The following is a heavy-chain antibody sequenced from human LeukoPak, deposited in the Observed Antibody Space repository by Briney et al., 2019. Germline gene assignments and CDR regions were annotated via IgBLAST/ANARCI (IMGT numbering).Heavy chain of an antibody. CDR1: GFTFSSYW. J-gene: IGHJ4*02. CDR2: IKHDGSER. V-gene: IGHV3-7*01. Sequence: PGGSLSLSCAASGFTFSSYWMSWVRQAPGKGLEWVANIKHDGSERYYVDSVKGRFTISRDNAKNSLYLKMNSLRAEDTAVYYCARGQNQRSYYYDSSGLFDYWGQGTLVTVSS. CDR3: ARGQNQRSYYYDSSGLFDY. D-gene: IGHD3-22*01.